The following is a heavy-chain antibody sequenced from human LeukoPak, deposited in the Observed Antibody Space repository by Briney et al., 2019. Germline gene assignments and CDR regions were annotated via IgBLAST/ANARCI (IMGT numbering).Heavy chain of an antibody. CDR3: ARRGDSSGYYYEYNWFDP. V-gene: IGHV3-11*01. D-gene: IGHD3-22*01. J-gene: IGHJ5*02. CDR1: GFTFSDYY. CDR2: FSSSGSTI. Sequence: GGSLRLSCAASGFTFSDYYMSWIRQAPGKGLEWVSYFSSSGSTIYYADSVKGRFTISRDNAKNSLYLQMNSLRAEDTAVYYCARRGDSSGYYYEYNWFDPWGQGTLVTVSS.